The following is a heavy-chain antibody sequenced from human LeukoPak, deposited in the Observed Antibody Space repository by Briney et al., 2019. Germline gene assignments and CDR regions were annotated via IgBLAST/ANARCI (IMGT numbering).Heavy chain of an antibody. CDR3: XKDQSIVVVPAAILDY. CDR2: IRYDGSNK. V-gene: IGHV3-30*02. J-gene: IGHJ4*02. Sequence: GGSLRLSCAASGFTFSSYGMHWVRQAPGKGLEWVAFIRYDGSNKYYADSVKGRFTISRDNSKNTLYLQMNSLRAEDTAVYYXXKDQSIVVVPAAILDYWGQGTLVTVSS. CDR1: GFTFSSYG. D-gene: IGHD2-2*02.